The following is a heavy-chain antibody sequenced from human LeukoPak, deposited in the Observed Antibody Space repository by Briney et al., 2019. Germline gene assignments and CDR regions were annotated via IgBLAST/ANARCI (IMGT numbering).Heavy chain of an antibody. V-gene: IGHV4-59*08. J-gene: IGHJ5*02. CDR3: ARQPSLSYCSGDNCWVDP. CDR2: IYYSGST. D-gene: IGHD2-15*01. Sequence: SETLSLTCTVSGGSISSYYWSWIRQPPGKGLEWIGYIYYSGSTNYNPSLKSRVTISVDTSKNQFSLKLNSVTAADTAVYYCARQPSLSYCSGDNCWVDPWGQGIPVTVSS. CDR1: GGSISSYY.